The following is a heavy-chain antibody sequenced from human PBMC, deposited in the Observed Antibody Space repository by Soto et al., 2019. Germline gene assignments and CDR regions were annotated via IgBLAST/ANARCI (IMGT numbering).Heavy chain of an antibody. CDR3: AQAPRGYGMDV. Sequence: QVQLQESGPRLVKPSGTLSLTCTVSGDSVSSNSWWSWVRQTPGKGLEWIGEIHHIVSTNYNSSLTSRVSISIDKSKNQFSLNLYSVTAADAAVFYYAQAPRGYGMDVWGQGITVSVSS. CDR1: GDSVSSNSW. J-gene: IGHJ6*02. CDR2: IHHIVST. V-gene: IGHV4-4*02.